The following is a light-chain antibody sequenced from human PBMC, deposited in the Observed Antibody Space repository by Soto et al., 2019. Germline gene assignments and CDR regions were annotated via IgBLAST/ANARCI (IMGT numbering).Light chain of an antibody. CDR3: QQYNSYPS. V-gene: IGKV1-5*03. CDR1: KSISSW. J-gene: IGKJ2*01. Sequence: DIQMTQSPSTLSASVGDRVTITCRASKSISSWLAWYQQKPGKAPKLLIYKAASVESGVPSRFSGSGSGTEFTLTISSLQPDDFATYYCQQYNSYPSVAQGTKLEIK. CDR2: KAA.